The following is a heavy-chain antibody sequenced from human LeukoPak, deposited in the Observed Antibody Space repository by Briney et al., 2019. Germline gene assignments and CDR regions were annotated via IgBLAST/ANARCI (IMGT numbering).Heavy chain of an antibody. CDR1: GYSISSGYY. J-gene: IGHJ6*03. V-gene: IGHV4-38-2*02. CDR3: ARHYYYYYMDV. Sequence: SETLSLTCTVSGYSISSGYYWGWIRQPPGKGLEWIGSIYHSGSTYYNPSLKSRVTISVDTSKNQFSLKLSSVTAADTAVYYCARHYYYYYMDVWGKGTTVTVSS. CDR2: IYHSGST.